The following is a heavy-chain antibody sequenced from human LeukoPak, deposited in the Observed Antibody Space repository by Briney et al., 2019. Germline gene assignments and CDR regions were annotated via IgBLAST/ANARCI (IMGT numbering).Heavy chain of an antibody. CDR2: ISAYNGNT. V-gene: IGHV1-8*02. CDR3: ARGLGYDSSGYYYYYYYYMDV. CDR1: GYTFTGFY. Sequence: ASVKVSCKASGYTFTGFYMHWVRQAPGQGLEWMGWISAYNGNTNYAQKLQGRVTMTRNTSISTAYMELSSLRSEDTAVYYCARGLGYDSSGYYYYYYYYMDVWGKGTTVTISS. D-gene: IGHD3-22*01. J-gene: IGHJ6*03.